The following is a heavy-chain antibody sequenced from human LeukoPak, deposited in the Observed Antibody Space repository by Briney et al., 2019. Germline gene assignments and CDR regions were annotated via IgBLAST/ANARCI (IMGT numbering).Heavy chain of an antibody. CDR3: ARDHPGGYFDY. CDR2: IWYDGSNK. J-gene: IGHJ4*02. Sequence: GGSLRLSCAASGFTFSSYGMHWVRQAPGKGLEWVAVIWYDGSNKYYADSVKGRFTISRDNSKNTLYLQMNRLRAEDTAVYYCARDHPGGYFDYWGQGTLVTVSS. D-gene: IGHD3-16*01. CDR1: GFTFSSYG. V-gene: IGHV3-33*01.